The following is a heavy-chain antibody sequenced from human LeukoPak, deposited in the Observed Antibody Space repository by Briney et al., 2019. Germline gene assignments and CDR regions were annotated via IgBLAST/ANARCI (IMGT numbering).Heavy chain of an antibody. CDR3: ARGLSEYSSSWTNSFHLDC. D-gene: IGHD6-13*01. V-gene: IGHV4-34*01. J-gene: IGHJ4*02. Sequence: SETLSLTCAVYGGSFSGYYWSWIRQPPGKGLEWIGEINHSGSTNYNPSLKSRVTISVDTSKNQFSLKLSSVTAADTAVYYCARGLSEYSSSWTNSFHLDCWGQGTLVTVSS. CDR2: INHSGST. CDR1: GGSFSGYY.